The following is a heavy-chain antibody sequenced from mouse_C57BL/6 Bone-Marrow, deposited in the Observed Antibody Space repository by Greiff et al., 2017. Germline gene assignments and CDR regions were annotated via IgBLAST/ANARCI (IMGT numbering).Heavy chain of an antibody. V-gene: IGHV1-15*01. CDR1: GYTFTDYE. CDR3: TRPSWLLKDVAMDY. J-gene: IGHJ4*01. CDR2: IDPETGGT. D-gene: IGHD2-3*01. Sequence: QVQLKQSGAELVRPGASVTLSCKASGYTFTDYEMHWVKQTPVHGLEWIGAIDPETGGTAYNQKFKGKAILTADKSSSTAYMELRSLTSEDSAVYYCTRPSWLLKDVAMDYGGQGPSVTVSS.